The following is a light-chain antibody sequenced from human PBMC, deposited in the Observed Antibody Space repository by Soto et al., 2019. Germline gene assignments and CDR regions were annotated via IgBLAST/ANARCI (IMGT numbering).Light chain of an antibody. Sequence: EIGLTQSPGTLSLSLGERATLSCMASQSVSSSYLAWYQQKPGQAPRLLLYGASSRATGIPDRFSGSGSGTNFTRTISKLEPEDFAVYYCQQYGSSPSWTFGQGTKVEIK. CDR2: GAS. CDR3: QQYGSSPSWT. V-gene: IGKV3-20*01. CDR1: QSVSSSY. J-gene: IGKJ1*01.